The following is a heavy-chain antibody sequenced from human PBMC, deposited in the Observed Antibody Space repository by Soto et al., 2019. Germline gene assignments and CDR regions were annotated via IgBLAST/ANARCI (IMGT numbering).Heavy chain of an antibody. D-gene: IGHD3-22*01. CDR2: INAAGGNT. J-gene: IGHJ4*02. CDR1: GYTFTSYA. Sequence: ASVKVSCKASGYTFTSYAIHWVRQAPGQRLEWMGWINAAGGNTKYSQKFQGRVTMTRDTSTSTAFLELSSLKSDDTAIYYCARDRLRGYDSSGFYSWGQGTMVTVSS. CDR3: ARDRLRGYDSSGFYS. V-gene: IGHV1-3*01.